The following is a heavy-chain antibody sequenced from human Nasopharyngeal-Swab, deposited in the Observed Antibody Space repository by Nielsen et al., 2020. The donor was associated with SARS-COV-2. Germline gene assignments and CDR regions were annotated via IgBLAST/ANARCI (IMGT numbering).Heavy chain of an antibody. V-gene: IGHV1-18*01. D-gene: IGHD1-1*01. CDR2: ISAYNGNT. CDR3: ARGRTTGSGGYYYGMDV. J-gene: IGHJ6*02. Sequence: WVRQAPGQGLEWMGWISAYNGNTNYAQKLQGRVTMTTDTSTSTAYMELRSLRSDDTAVYYCARGRTTGSGGYYYGMDVWGQGTTVSLL.